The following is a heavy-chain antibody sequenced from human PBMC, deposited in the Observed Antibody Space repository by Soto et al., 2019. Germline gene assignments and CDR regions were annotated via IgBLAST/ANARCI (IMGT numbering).Heavy chain of an antibody. CDR2: IYYSGSS. Sequence: QVQLQESGPGLVKPSQTLSLTCTVSGGSISSGGYYWSWIRQHPGKGLECIGYIYYSGSSYYNPSLKSRVTISVDTSKNQFSLKLSSVTAADTAVYYCARGHTVRDYYYYGTDVWGQGTTVTVSS. J-gene: IGHJ6*02. CDR1: GGSISSGGYY. D-gene: IGHD4-4*01. V-gene: IGHV4-31*03. CDR3: ARGHTVRDYYYYGTDV.